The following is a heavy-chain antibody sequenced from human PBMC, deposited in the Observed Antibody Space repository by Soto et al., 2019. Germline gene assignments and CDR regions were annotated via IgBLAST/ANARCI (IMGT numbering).Heavy chain of an antibody. J-gene: IGHJ5*02. D-gene: IGHD4-17*01. CDR1: GGSFSGYY. V-gene: IGHV4-34*01. CDR2: INHSGST. Sequence: QVQLQQWGAGLLKPSETLSLTCAVYGGSFSGYYWCWIRQPPGKGLEWIGEINHSGSTNYNPSLKSRVTISVDTSKNQFSLKLSSVTAADTAVYYCARADDYGDYVREGWFDPWGQGTLVTVSS. CDR3: ARADDYGDYVREGWFDP.